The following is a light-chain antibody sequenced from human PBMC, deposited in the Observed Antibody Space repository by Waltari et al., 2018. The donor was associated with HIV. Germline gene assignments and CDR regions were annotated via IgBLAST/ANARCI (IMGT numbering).Light chain of an antibody. Sequence: QSALTQPRSVSGSPGQSVTVSCTGTSNDVGGSHYVSWYQQHPGQAPKFIIFDVTARTAGIPHRFSGSKSGNTASLPISGLQAEDEADYYGCSYTGSKIYVFGPGTWVTVL. CDR1: SNDVGGSHY. V-gene: IGLV2-11*01. J-gene: IGLJ1*01. CDR3: CSYTGSKIYV. CDR2: DVT.